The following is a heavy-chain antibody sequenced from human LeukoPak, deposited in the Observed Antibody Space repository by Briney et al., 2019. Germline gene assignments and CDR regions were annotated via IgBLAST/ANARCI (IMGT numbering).Heavy chain of an antibody. CDR2: ISYDGSNK. CDR1: GFTFSSYG. CDR3: AKDLTDYVGDY. Sequence: GRSLRLSCAASGFTFSSYGMHWVRQAPGKGLEWVAVISYDGSNKHYADSVKGRFTISRDNSKNTLYLQMNSLRAEDTAVYYCAKDLTDYVGDYWGQGTLVTVSS. J-gene: IGHJ4*02. V-gene: IGHV3-30*18. D-gene: IGHD4-23*01.